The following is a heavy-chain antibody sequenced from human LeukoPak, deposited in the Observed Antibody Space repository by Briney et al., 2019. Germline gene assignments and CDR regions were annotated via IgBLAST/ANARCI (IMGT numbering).Heavy chain of an antibody. CDR1: GFTFSSYS. CDR2: ISSGSSYI. V-gene: IGHV3-21*01. CDR3: ARDESSRYYYDSSGYCIY. Sequence: GGSLRLSCAASGFTFSSYSMNWVRQAPGKGLEWVSSISSGSSYIYYADSVKGRFTISRDNANNSLYLQMNILRAEDTAVYYCARDESSRYYYDSSGYCIYWGQGTLVTVSS. J-gene: IGHJ4*02. D-gene: IGHD3-22*01.